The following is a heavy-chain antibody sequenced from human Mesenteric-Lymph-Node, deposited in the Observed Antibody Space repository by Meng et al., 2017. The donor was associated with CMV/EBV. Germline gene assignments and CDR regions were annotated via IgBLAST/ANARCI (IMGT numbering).Heavy chain of an antibody. CDR1: GGSINRYY. CDR2: LYHSGSS. D-gene: IGHD3-3*01. CDR3: ARDLYYDFWSGSSGMDV. J-gene: IGHJ6*02. Sequence: SETLSLTCSVSGGSINRYYWTWIRQPPGKGLEWIGNLYHSGSSNYSPSLKSRVTISADTSKNQLSLKLRSVTAADTAVYYCARDLYYDFWSGSSGMDVWGRGTTVTVSS. V-gene: IGHV4-59*01.